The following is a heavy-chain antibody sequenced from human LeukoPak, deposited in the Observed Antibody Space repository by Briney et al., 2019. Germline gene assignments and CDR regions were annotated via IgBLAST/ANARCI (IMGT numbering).Heavy chain of an antibody. Sequence: PSETLSLTCTVSGGSISSYYWSWIRQPPGKGLEWIGYIDNSVSTTYTPSLKSRVTISVDTSKNQFSLKLSSVTAAGTAVYYCARSPPWFDPWGQGTLVTVSS. CDR2: IDNSVST. CDR1: GGSISSYY. CDR3: ARSPPWFDP. V-gene: IGHV4-59*08. J-gene: IGHJ5*02.